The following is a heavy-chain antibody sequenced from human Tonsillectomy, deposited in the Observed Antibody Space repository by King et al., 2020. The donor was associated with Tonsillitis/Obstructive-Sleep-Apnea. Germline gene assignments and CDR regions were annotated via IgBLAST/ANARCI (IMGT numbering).Heavy chain of an antibody. CDR1: GFTFSSYW. CDR2: IKQDGSEK. V-gene: IGHV3-7*01. J-gene: IGHJ4*02. D-gene: IGHD3-3*01. CDR3: ARGPSTIFGVAAPFFDY. Sequence: VQLVESGGGLVQPGGSLRLSCAASGFTFSSYWMSWVRQAPGKGLEWAANIKQDGSEKYYVDSVKGRFTISRDNAKNSLYLQMNSLRAEDTAVYYCARGPSTIFGVAAPFFDYWGQGTLVTVSS.